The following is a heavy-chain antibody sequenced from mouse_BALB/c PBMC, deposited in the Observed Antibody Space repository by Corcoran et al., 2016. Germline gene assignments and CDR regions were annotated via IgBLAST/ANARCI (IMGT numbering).Heavy chain of an antibody. CDR3: ARRANSYAMDY. Sequence: EVQLQQSGAELVKPGASVKLSCTASGFNIKDTYMHWGKQRPEQGLEWIGRIDPANGNTKYDPKFQGKATITADTSSNTAYLQLSSLTSEDTAVYYWARRANSYAMDYWGQGTSVTVSS. V-gene: IGHV14-3*02. D-gene: IGHD3-3*01. CDR2: IDPANGNT. J-gene: IGHJ4*01. CDR1: GFNIKDTY.